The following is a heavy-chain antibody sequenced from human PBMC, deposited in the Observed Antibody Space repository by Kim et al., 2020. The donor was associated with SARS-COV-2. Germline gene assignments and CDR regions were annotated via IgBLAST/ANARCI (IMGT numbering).Heavy chain of an antibody. CDR3: AKDGYDFWSGYYAGSGFDP. D-gene: IGHD3-3*01. J-gene: IGHJ5*02. Sequence: RFTISRDNSKSTLYLQMNSLRAEDTAVYYCAKDGYDFWSGYYAGSGFDPWGQGTLVTVSS. V-gene: IGHV3-30*02.